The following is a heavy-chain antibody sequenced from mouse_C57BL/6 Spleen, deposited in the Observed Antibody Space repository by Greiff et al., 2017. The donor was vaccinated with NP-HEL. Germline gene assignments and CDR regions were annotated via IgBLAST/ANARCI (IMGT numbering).Heavy chain of an antibody. J-gene: IGHJ4*01. CDR1: GYTFTDYY. D-gene: IGHD1-1*01. CDR3: ARCGDSTTVVATRAMDY. Sequence: VKLMESGAELVRPGASVKLSCKASGYTFTDYYINWVKQRPGQGLEWIARIYPGSGNTYYNEKFKGKATLTAEKSSSTAYMQLSSLTSEDSAVYCCARCGDSTTVVATRAMDYWGQGTSVTVSS. V-gene: IGHV1-76*01. CDR2: IYPGSGNT.